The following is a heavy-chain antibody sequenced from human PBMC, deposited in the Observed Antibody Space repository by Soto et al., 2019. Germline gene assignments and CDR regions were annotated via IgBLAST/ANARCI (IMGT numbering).Heavy chain of an antibody. CDR2: ISSDGNHK. CDR3: ASWEQPLFEY. Sequence: QVQLVESGGGVVQPGRSLRLSCAASGFSVSAYTVHWVRQAPGKGLEWVAVISSDGNHKYYTDSVKGRFAISRDTSTNTVFLQMSSVGPEDTAVYYCASWEQPLFEYWGQGTLVTVSS. J-gene: IGHJ4*02. D-gene: IGHD1-1*01. V-gene: IGHV3-30*09. CDR1: GFSVSAYT.